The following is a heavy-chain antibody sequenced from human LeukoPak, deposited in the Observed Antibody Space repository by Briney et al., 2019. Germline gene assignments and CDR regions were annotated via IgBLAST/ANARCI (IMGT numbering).Heavy chain of an antibody. J-gene: IGHJ4*02. CDR1: GGSISSYY. CDR3: ARMGATNPFDY. CDR2: IYYSGST. V-gene: IGHV4-59*01. D-gene: IGHD1-26*01. Sequence: ASETLSLTCTVSGGSISSYYWSWIRQPPGKGLEWIGYIYYSGSTNYNPSLKSRVTISVDTSKNQFSLKLSSVTAADTAVYYCARMGATNPFDYWGQGTLVTVSS.